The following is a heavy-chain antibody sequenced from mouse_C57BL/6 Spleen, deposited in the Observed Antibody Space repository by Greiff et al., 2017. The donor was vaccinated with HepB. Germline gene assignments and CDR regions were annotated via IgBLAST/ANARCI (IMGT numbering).Heavy chain of an antibody. D-gene: IGHD1-1*01. CDR2: IDPSDSET. CDR1: GYTFTSYW. Sequence: VQLQQPGAELVRPGSSVKLSCKASGYTFTSYWMHWVKQRPIQGLEWIGNIDPSDSETHYNQKFKDKATLTVDKSSSTAYMQLSSLTSEDSAVYYCARLGSSGGYFDVWGTGTTVTVSS. V-gene: IGHV1-52*01. CDR3: ARLGSSGGYFDV. J-gene: IGHJ1*03.